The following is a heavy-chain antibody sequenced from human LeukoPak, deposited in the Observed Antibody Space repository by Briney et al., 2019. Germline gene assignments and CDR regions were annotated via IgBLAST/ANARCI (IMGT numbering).Heavy chain of an antibody. V-gene: IGHV1-69*05. Sequence: SVKVSCKASGGTFSSYAISWVRQAPGQGLEWMGRIIPIFGTANYAQKFQGRVTITTDGSKTTAYMELSSLRSEDTAVYYCAVSRADSSGYYSDYWGQGTLVTVSS. J-gene: IGHJ4*02. D-gene: IGHD3-22*01. CDR2: IIPIFGTA. CDR3: AVSRADSSGYYSDY. CDR1: GGTFSSYA.